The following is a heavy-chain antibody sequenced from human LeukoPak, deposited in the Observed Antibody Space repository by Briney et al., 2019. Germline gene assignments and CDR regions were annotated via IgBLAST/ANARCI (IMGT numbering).Heavy chain of an antibody. CDR1: GGSISSSSYY. D-gene: IGHD3-3*01. CDR3: ARAKFFWSGYPDV. V-gene: IGHV4-39*01. J-gene: IGHJ6*02. Sequence: SETLSLTCTVSGGSISSSSYYWGWIRQPPGKGLEWIGSIYYSGSTYYNPSLKSRVTISVDTSKNQFSLKLSSVTAADTAVYYCARAKFFWSGYPDVWGQGTTVTVSS. CDR2: IYYSGST.